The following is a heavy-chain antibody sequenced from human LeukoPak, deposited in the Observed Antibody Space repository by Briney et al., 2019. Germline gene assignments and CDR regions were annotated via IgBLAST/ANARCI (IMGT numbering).Heavy chain of an antibody. CDR3: ARSRGDIVVIPAVEPAEY. J-gene: IGHJ4*02. CDR2: INPNSGGT. D-gene: IGHD2-2*01. V-gene: IGHV1-2*02. Sequence: EASVKVSCKTSGYTFTGYYMHWVRQAPGQGLEWMGWINPNSGGTNYAQKFQGRVTMTRDTSISTAYMELGRLRSDDTAVYYCARSRGDIVVIPAVEPAEYWGQGTLVTVSS. CDR1: GYTFTGYY.